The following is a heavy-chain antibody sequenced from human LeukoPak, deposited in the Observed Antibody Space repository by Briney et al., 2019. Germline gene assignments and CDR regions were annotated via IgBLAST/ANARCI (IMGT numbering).Heavy chain of an antibody. D-gene: IGHD3-10*01. Sequence: GGSLRLSCAASGFTFSNAWMSWVRQAPGKGLEWVANIKKDGSEDYYLDSVKGRFIISRDNAKSSMWLQMNSLRAEDTAVYYCATPVPHGSDPSLYYYYMDVWGKGTTVTISS. CDR2: IKKDGSED. J-gene: IGHJ6*03. CDR1: GFTFSNAW. V-gene: IGHV3-7*03. CDR3: ATPVPHGSDPSLYYYYMDV.